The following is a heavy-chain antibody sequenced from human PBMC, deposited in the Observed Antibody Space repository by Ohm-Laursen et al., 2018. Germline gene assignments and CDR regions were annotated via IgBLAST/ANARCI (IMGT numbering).Heavy chain of an antibody. J-gene: IGHJ2*01. CDR2: FYHSGST. D-gene: IGHD2-21*02. CDR1: GGSFSGYY. V-gene: IGHV4-34*01. CDR3: ARHKTVVVTTSRINWYFNL. Sequence: TLSLTCAVYGGSFSGYYWGWFRQPPGKGLEWVGTFYHSGSTYHNPSLKSRVTISVDTSKNQFSLKLSSVTAADTAVYYCARHKTVVVTTSRINWYFNLWGRGTLVTVSS.